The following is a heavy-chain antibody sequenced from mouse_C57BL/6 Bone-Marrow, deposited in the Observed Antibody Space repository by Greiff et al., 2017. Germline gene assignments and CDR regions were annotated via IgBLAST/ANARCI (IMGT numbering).Heavy chain of an antibody. CDR3: ARSGSRDWYFDV. V-gene: IGHV1-80*01. D-gene: IGHD1-1*01. J-gene: IGHJ1*03. Sequence: QVQLQQSGAELVKPGASVKISCKASGYAFSSYWMNWVKQRTGKGLEWIGQIYPGDGDTNYNGKFKGKATLTADKSSSTAYMQLSSLTSEDSAVYFCARSGSRDWYFDVWGTGTTVTVSS. CDR1: GYAFSSYW. CDR2: IYPGDGDT.